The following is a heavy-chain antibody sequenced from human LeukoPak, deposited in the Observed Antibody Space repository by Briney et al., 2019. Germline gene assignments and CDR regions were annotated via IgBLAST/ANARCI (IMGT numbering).Heavy chain of an antibody. V-gene: IGHV1-8*01. CDR3: ARDYGGNSGWFDP. D-gene: IGHD4-23*01. Sequence: ASVKVSCKASGYTLTHYDINWVRQATGQGLEWMGWMKPKSGETGYAQKFQGRAIMTRDTSTNTAYMELRSLTSEDTAVYYCARDYGGNSGWFDPWGQGTVVTVSS. CDR2: MKPKSGET. CDR1: GYTLTHYD. J-gene: IGHJ5*02.